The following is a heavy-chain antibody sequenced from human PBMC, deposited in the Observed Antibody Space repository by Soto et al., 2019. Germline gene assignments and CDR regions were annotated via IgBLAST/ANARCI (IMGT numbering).Heavy chain of an antibody. Sequence: SVKVSCKASGFTFTSSAVQWVRQARGQRLEWIGWIVVGSGNTNYAQKFQERVTITRDMSTSTAYMELSSLRSEDTAVYYCAADVGYSSGWYDYYGMDVWGQGTTVTVSS. J-gene: IGHJ6*02. CDR3: AADVGYSSGWYDYYGMDV. V-gene: IGHV1-58*01. CDR2: IVVGSGNT. CDR1: GFTFTSSA. D-gene: IGHD6-19*01.